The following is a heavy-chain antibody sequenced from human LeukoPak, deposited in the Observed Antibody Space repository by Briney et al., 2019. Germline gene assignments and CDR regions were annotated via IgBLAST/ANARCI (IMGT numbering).Heavy chain of an antibody. J-gene: IGHJ4*02. D-gene: IGHD5-24*01. V-gene: IGHV3-30-3*01. Sequence: GRSLRLSCAASGFTFSTYSMHWVRQAPDKGLEWVAIISYDGSNRYYADSVKGRFTISRDNSKNSLYLQMNSLRTEDTALYYCATMAQNFDYWGQGTLVTVSS. CDR3: ATMAQNFDY. CDR1: GFTFSTYS. CDR2: ISYDGSNR.